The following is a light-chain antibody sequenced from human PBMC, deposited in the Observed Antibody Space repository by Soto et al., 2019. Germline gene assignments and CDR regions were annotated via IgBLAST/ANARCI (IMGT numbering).Light chain of an antibody. V-gene: IGKV3D-15*01. CDR3: QQYYLCGLS. CDR2: GSS. CDR1: QNVATN. J-gene: IGKJ4*01. Sequence: VMTQSPANMSVSPGERFTLSCRASQNVATNVAWYQHKRGQAPRLLIYGSSTRARDIPGTFSGSGSGTQFSLTISSLQSEDAAVYYCQQYYLCGLSFGGGTKVEI.